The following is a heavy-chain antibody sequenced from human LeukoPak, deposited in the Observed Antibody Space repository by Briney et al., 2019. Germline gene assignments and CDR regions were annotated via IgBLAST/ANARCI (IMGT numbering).Heavy chain of an antibody. D-gene: IGHD3-9*01. CDR3: ARGRSNYDILTD. J-gene: IGHJ4*02. V-gene: IGHV3-21*01. CDR1: GFTFSSYS. Sequence: GGSLRLSCAASGFTFSSYSMNWVRQAPGKGLEWVSSISSSSSYIYYADSVKGRSTISRDNAKNSLYLQMNSLRAEDTAVYYCARGRSNYDILTDWGQGTLVTVSS. CDR2: ISSSSSYI.